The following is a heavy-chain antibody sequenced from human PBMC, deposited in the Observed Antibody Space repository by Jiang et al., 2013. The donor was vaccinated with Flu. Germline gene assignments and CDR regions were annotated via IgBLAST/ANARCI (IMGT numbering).Heavy chain of an antibody. CDR1: GGSISSSSYY. Sequence: LLKPSETLSLTCTVSGGSISSSSYYWGWIRQPPGKGLEWIGSIYYSGSTYYNPSLKSRVTISVDTSKNQFSLKLSSVTAADTAVYYCARVIGQWLVFDYWGQGTLVTVSS. V-gene: IGHV4-39*01. D-gene: IGHD6-19*01. CDR2: IYYSGST. J-gene: IGHJ4*02. CDR3: ARVIGQWLVFDY.